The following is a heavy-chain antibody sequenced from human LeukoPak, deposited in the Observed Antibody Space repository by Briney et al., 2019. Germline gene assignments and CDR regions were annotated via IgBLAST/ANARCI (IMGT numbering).Heavy chain of an antibody. CDR3: ARGGITMIVVASY. Sequence: GGSLRLSCAASGFTFSSYAMHWVRQAPGKGLEWVAVISYDGSNKYYADSVKGRFTISRDNSKNTLYLQMNSLRAEDTAVYYCARGGITMIVVASYWGQGTLVTVSS. CDR2: ISYDGSNK. V-gene: IGHV3-30-3*01. CDR1: GFTFSSYA. J-gene: IGHJ4*02. D-gene: IGHD3-22*01.